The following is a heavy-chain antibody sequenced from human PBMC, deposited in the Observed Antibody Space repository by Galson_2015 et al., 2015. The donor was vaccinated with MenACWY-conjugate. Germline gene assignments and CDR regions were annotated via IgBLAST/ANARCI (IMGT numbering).Heavy chain of an antibody. CDR2: IKADGSFS. D-gene: IGHD1-1*01. CDR3: ARDNNWSFDS. J-gene: IGHJ4*02. V-gene: IGHV3-74*01. CDR1: GFTLNNYW. Sequence: SLRLSCAASGFTLNNYWMHWVRQPPGKGLEWISYIKADGSFSSYADSVKGRFTISTDNAKNMVYLQMDGLGDEDTAVYFCARDNNWSFDSWGQGTLVTVSS.